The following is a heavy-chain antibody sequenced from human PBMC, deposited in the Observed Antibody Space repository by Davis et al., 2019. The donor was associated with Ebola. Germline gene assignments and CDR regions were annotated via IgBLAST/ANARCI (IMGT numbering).Heavy chain of an antibody. D-gene: IGHD6-13*01. V-gene: IGHV1-2*04. CDR3: ARDGYGRVAAVDY. CDR2: INPNSGGT. CDR1: GYTFTGYY. Sequence: ASVKVSCKASGYTFTGYYMHWVRQAPGQGLEWMGWINPNSGGTNYAQKFQGWVTMTRDTSISTAYMELSRLRSDDTAVYYCARDGYGRVAAVDYWGQGTLVTVSS. J-gene: IGHJ4*02.